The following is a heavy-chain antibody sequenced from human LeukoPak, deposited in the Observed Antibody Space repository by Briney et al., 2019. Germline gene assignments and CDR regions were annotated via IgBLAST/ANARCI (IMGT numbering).Heavy chain of an antibody. J-gene: IGHJ3*01. V-gene: IGHV3-23*01. CDR2: ISGSGGGT. D-gene: IGHD3-22*01. CDR1: GFTFSSYA. Sequence: PGGSLRPSCAASGFTFSSYAMSWVLQVPGKGLEWVSAISGSGGGTFYTDSVKGRFTISRDNSKNTLLLQMNSLRAADTAIYYCAKGYDHYDDGGYYSRPDAFDLWGQGTMVTVSS. CDR3: AKGYDHYDDGGYYSRPDAFDL.